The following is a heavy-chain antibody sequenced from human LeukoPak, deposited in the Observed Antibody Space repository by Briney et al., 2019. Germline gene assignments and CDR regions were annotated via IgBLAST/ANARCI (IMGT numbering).Heavy chain of an antibody. V-gene: IGHV3-30*02. CDR2: IRYDGSNK. Sequence: GGSLRLSCAASKFTFSSYGMHWVRQAPGKGLEWVAFIRYDGSNKYYADSVKGRFTTSRDNSKNTLYLQMNSLRPQDTAVYYCARGGEMAQKDDAFDIWGQGTMVTVSS. CDR3: ARGGEMAQKDDAFDI. CDR1: KFTFSSYG. J-gene: IGHJ3*02. D-gene: IGHD5-24*01.